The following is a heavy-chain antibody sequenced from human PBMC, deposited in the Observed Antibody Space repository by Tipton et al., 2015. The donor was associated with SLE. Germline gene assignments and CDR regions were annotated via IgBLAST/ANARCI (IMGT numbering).Heavy chain of an antibody. D-gene: IGHD3-22*01. Sequence: TLSLTCTVSGGSISSSSYYWGWIRQPPGKGLEWIGSTYYSGSTYYNPSLKSRVTISVDTSKNQFSLKLSSVTAADTAVYYCARDNSSGGNDYWGQGTLVTVSS. CDR3: ARDNSSGGNDY. CDR1: GGSISSSSYY. CDR2: TYYSGST. V-gene: IGHV4-39*07. J-gene: IGHJ4*02.